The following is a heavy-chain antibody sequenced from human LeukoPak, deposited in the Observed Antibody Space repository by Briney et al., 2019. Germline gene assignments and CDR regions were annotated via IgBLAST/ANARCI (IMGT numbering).Heavy chain of an antibody. V-gene: IGHV4-61*02. CDR3: ARKPTVATGIDI. Sequence: KPSETLSLTCTVSGGSISSGSYYWSWIRQPAGKGLEWIGRIYTSGSTNYNPSLKSRVTISVDTSKNQFSLKLSSVTAADTAVYYCARKPTVATGIDIWGQGTMVTVSS. J-gene: IGHJ3*02. CDR2: IYTSGST. CDR1: GGSISSGSYY. D-gene: IGHD4-17*01.